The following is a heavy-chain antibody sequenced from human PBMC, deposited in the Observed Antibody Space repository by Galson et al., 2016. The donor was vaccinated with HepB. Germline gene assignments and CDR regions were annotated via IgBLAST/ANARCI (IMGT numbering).Heavy chain of an antibody. Sequence: PALVKPTQTLTLTCTFSGFSLNTSGMCVSWIRQPPGKALEWLALIDWDDDKYYNTSLKTRITISKDTSKNQMVLTMTNMDPVDTATYYCARRTYSVDAFDIWGKGTMVTVSS. CDR2: IDWDDDK. CDR1: GFSLNTSGMC. CDR3: ARRTYSVDAFDI. D-gene: IGHD1-1*01. V-gene: IGHV2-70*01. J-gene: IGHJ3*02.